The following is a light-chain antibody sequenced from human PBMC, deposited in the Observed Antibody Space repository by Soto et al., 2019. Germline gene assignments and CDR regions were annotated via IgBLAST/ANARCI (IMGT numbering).Light chain of an antibody. CDR3: SSYAGSDNLA. CDR2: GVT. J-gene: IGLJ2*01. CDR1: HNDIGTYDY. V-gene: IGLV2-8*01. Sequence: QSALTQPTSVSGSPGQSITISCTGNHNDIGTYDYVSWYQQHPGRAPRLLIHGVTTRPSGISDRFSGSKSGNTASLTVSGLHTDDEADYYCSSYAGSDNLAFGGGTKLTVL.